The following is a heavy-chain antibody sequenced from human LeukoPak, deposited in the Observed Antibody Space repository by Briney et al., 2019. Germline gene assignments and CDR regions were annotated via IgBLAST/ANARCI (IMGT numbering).Heavy chain of an antibody. CDR1: GFTFSTYT. CDR3: AKDRLPDSGWNFDM. V-gene: IGHV3-23*01. J-gene: IGHJ3*02. Sequence: PGGSLRLSCAASGFTFSTYTISSVRQAPGKGLEWVSSIFGDASKTFYADSVKGRFTISRDSSKNTVYLQMNGLRVDDTALYYCAKDRLPDSGWNFDMWGQGTMVTVSA. D-gene: IGHD6-25*01. CDR2: IFGDASKT.